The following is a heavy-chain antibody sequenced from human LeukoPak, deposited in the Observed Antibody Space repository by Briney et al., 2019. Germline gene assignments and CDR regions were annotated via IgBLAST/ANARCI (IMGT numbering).Heavy chain of an antibody. CDR3: ATALAVANSVYFEY. J-gene: IGHJ4*02. CDR2: INAGNGNT. Sequence: GASVKVSCKASGYTFHSYAMHWVRQAPGQRLEWRGWINAGNGNTKYSQKFQGRVTITRDTSASTAYMELSSLRSEDTAVYYCATALAVANSVYFEYWGQGTLVTVSS. D-gene: IGHD6-19*01. CDR1: GYTFHSYA. V-gene: IGHV1-3*01.